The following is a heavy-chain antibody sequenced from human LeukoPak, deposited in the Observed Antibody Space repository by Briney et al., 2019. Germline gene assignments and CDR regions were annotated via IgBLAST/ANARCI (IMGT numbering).Heavy chain of an antibody. CDR1: GFTFSSYS. J-gene: IGHJ4*02. Sequence: GGSLRLSCAASGFTFSSYSMNWVRQAPGKGLEWVSSISSSSSYIYYADSVKGRFTISRDNAKNSLYLQMNSLRAEDTAVYYCARTRYYYDSSGYYPYWGQGTLVTVSS. CDR2: ISSSSSYI. CDR3: ARTRYYYDSSGYYPY. V-gene: IGHV3-21*01. D-gene: IGHD3-22*01.